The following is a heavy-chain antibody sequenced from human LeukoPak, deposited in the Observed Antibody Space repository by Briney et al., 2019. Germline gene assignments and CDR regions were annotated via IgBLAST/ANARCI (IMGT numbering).Heavy chain of an antibody. CDR3: ARSGYCSGGSCYSNAFDI. Sequence: KASETLSLTCTVSGGSISSSSYYWGWIRQPPGKGLEWIGSIYYSGSTYYNPSLKSRVTISVDTSKNQFSLKLSSVTAADTAVYYCARSGYCSGGSCYSNAFDIWGQGTMVTVSS. D-gene: IGHD2-15*01. CDR2: IYYSGST. CDR1: GGSISSSSYY. J-gene: IGHJ3*02. V-gene: IGHV4-39*01.